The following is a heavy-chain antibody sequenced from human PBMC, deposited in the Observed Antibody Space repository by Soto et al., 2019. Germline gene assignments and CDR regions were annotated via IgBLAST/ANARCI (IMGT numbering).Heavy chain of an antibody. D-gene: IGHD6-13*01. CDR2: IFSKDGK. CDR1: GFSLSNARMG. CDR3: ARNPTGYSSSSFDFDY. V-gene: IGHV2-26*01. J-gene: IGHJ4*02. Sequence: QVTLKESCPVLVKPTETLTLTCTVSGFSLSNARMGVSWIHQAPGKTLEWLAHIFSKDGKSYSTSLKSRLTSSKDTSQSQLVRTMTNIDPVDTATYYCARNPTGYSSSSFDFDYWGQGALVTVSS.